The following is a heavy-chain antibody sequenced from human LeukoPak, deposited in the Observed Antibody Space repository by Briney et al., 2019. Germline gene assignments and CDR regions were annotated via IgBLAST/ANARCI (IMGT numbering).Heavy chain of an antibody. J-gene: IGHJ4*02. D-gene: IGHD2-8*01. CDR2: ISAQHGQT. V-gene: IGHV1-18*01. Sequence: ASVNVSCQTSGYSQNFYGITWVRQVAGQGLEWMGWISAQHGQTEYAPNSQDRVTMTTGTYTNTAYMELRSLRSDDTVVYYCAGSLGYCTSNVCYLKYWGQGTLVTVSS. CDR1: GYSQNFYG. CDR3: AGSLGYCTSNVCYLKY.